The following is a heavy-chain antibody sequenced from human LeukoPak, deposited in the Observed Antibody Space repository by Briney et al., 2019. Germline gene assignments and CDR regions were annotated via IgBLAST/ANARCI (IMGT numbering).Heavy chain of an antibody. CDR1: GGSISGGSNY. CDR2: IYTSGYT. CDR3: ASDGGLEDSWFDP. Sequence: PSETLSLTCTVSGGSISGGSNYWTWIRQPAGKGLEWIGRIYTSGYTNYNPSLKSRVTISVDTSKNQFSLKLSSVTAADTAVYYCASDGGLEDSWFDPWGQGTLVTASS. D-gene: IGHD4-23*01. V-gene: IGHV4-61*02. J-gene: IGHJ5*02.